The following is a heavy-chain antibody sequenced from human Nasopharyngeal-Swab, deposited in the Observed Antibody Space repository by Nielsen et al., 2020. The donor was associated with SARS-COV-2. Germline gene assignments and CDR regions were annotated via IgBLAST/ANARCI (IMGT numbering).Heavy chain of an antibody. V-gene: IGHV3-30-3*01. J-gene: IGHJ6*02. CDR3: ARPRRELRVYYGMDV. CDR1: GFTFSTYA. D-gene: IGHD1-7*01. Sequence: GGSLRLSCAASGFTFSTYAMNWVRQAPGKGLEWVAVISYDGPNKYYADSVKGRFTVSRDNSKNTLYLQMNSLRAEDTAVYYCARPRRELRVYYGMDVRGQGTTVTVSS. CDR2: ISYDGPNK.